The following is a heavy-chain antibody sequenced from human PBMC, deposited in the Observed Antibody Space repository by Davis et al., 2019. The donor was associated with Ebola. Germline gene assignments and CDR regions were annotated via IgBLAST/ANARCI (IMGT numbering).Heavy chain of an antibody. Sequence: AASVKVSCKASGYTFSSYYMHWVRQAPGQGLEWMGGIIPIFGTANYAQKFQGRVTITADKSTSTAYMELSSLRSEDTAVYYCASRGYGDDYGDYSLIYYYYGMDVWGQGTTVIVSS. CDR3: ASRGYGDDYGDYSLIYYYYGMDV. J-gene: IGHJ6*02. D-gene: IGHD4-17*01. CDR2: IIPIFGTA. CDR1: GYTFSSYY. V-gene: IGHV1-69*06.